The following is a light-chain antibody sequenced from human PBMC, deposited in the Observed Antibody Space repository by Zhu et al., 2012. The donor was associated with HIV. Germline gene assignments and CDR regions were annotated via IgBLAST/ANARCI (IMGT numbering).Light chain of an antibody. J-gene: IGKJ1*01. CDR1: QGISNS. V-gene: IGKV1-NL1*01. Sequence: DIQMTQSPSSLSASVGDRVSITYRASQGISNSLAWYQQKPGKAPKLLLYAASTLKSGVPSRFSGSASGTHYTLTINSLQPDDFATYYCQQYYSTPRFGQGTKVEIK. CDR3: QQYYSTPR. CDR2: AAS.